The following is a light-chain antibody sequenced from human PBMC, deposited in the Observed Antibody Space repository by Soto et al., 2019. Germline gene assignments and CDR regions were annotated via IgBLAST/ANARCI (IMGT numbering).Light chain of an antibody. Sequence: EIVLTQSPLSLPVTPGEPASISCRSSQNLLHSNGYNYLNWYLQKPGQSPQLLIYLGSNRASGVTDRVSGSGSGTDFTLTINRVEAEDVGLYFCAQGLATPFTFGGGTKVEIK. CDR1: QNLLHSNGYNY. J-gene: IGKJ4*01. CDR3: AQGLATPFT. V-gene: IGKV2-28*01. CDR2: LGS.